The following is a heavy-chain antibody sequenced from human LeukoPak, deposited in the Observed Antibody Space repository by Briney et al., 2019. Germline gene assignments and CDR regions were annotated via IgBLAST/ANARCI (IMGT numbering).Heavy chain of an antibody. J-gene: IGHJ4*02. V-gene: IGHV3-48*03. CDR2: ISTSGSTI. CDR3: ESRQGYGGYDY. Sequence: PGGSLRLSCADSGFAFNTYEMNWGRQAPGKGLEWVSYISTSGSTIHYADSVKGRFTFSRDNAKNSVYLQMNSLRAEDTAVYYCESRQGYGGYDYWGQGTLVTVSS. CDR1: GFAFNTYE. D-gene: IGHD5-12*01.